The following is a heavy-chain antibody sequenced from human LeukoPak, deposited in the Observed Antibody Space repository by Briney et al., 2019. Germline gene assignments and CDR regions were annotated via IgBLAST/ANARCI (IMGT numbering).Heavy chain of an antibody. CDR3: ASRKLGNDY. Sequence: PSETLSLTCAVSGGSISGYYWSWIRQPPGKGLEWIGYIYYSGSTSYNPSLKSRVTISVDTSKNQFSLKLSSVTAADTAVYYCASRKLGNDYWGQGTLVTVSS. V-gene: IGHV4-59*01. CDR1: GGSISGYY. D-gene: IGHD7-27*01. J-gene: IGHJ4*02. CDR2: IYYSGST.